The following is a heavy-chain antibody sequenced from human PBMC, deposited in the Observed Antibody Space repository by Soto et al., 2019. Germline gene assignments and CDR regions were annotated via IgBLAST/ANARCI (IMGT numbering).Heavy chain of an antibody. V-gene: IGHV3-21*01. Sequence: VSLRLSCAASGFSVSTYSMNWFRQAPGKGLEWVSSISSSGTNIYYADSVKGRFTISRDNAKNSLYLQMSSLRAEDTAMYYCAREQRSDSNLDYWGRGILVTVSS. CDR2: ISSSGTNI. D-gene: IGHD3-22*01. CDR3: AREQRSDSNLDY. J-gene: IGHJ4*02. CDR1: GFSVSTYS.